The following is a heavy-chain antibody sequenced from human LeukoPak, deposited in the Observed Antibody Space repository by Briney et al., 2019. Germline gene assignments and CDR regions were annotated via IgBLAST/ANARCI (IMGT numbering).Heavy chain of an antibody. CDR2: ISYDGSNK. CDR3: AQDRVPGTSPKLDY. J-gene: IGHJ4*02. CDR1: GFTFSSYA. V-gene: IGHV3-30*04. D-gene: IGHD1-7*01. Sequence: GGSLRLSCAASGFTFSSYAMHWVRQAPGKGLEWVAVISYDGSNKYYADSVKGRFTISRDNSKNTLSLQMNSLRAEDTAVYYCAQDRVPGTSPKLDYWGQGTLVTVSS.